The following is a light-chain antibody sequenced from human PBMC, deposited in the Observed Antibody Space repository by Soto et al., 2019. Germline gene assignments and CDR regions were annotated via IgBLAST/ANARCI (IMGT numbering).Light chain of an antibody. CDR3: AAWDDSLSGYV. V-gene: IGLV1-47*01. Sequence: VLTQPPSASGTPGQKVTISCSGSSSHIGDNYVYWHQQLPGTAPKLLIYRNNQRPSGVPDRFSGSKSGTSASLAISGLRSEDEADYYCAAWDDSLSGYVFGPGTKVTVL. CDR2: RNN. CDR1: SSHIGDNY. J-gene: IGLJ1*01.